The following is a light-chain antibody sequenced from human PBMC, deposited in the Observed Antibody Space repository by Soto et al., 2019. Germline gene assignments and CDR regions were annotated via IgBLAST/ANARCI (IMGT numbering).Light chain of an antibody. CDR2: EVT. V-gene: IGLV2-8*01. CDR1: SNDVGSYHY. J-gene: IGLJ1*01. CDR3: SSFVGVNSYV. Sequence: QSALTQPPSASGSPGQSVTISCAGTSNDVGSYHYVSWYRQHPGRAPKLLIYEVTKRPSGVPDRFSGSKSGNTASLTVSGLQAEDEADYYCSSFVGVNSYVFGTGTKVTVL.